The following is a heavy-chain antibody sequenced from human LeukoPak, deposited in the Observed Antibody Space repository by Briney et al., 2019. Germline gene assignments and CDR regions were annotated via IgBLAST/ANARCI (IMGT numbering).Heavy chain of an antibody. D-gene: IGHD6-13*01. V-gene: IGHV4-59*01. CDR3: AKTIAAAGTGLYYFDY. J-gene: IGHJ4*02. Sequence: SETLSLTCTVSGGSISSYYWSWIRQPPGKGLERIGYIYYSGSTNYNPSLKSRVTISVDTSKNQFSLKLSSVTAADTAVYYCAKTIAAAGTGLYYFDYWGQGTLVTVSS. CDR2: IYYSGST. CDR1: GGSISSYY.